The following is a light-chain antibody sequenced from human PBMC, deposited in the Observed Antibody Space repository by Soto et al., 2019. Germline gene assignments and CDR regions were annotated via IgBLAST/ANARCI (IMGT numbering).Light chain of an antibody. V-gene: IGLV2-14*01. CDR3: ISFTTDSTSYV. CDR1: SSDVGLYNY. Sequence: QSALTQPASVSGSPGQSITISCTGTSSDVGLYNYVSWYQQHPGKAPKLMIFEVSNRPSGVSNRFSGSKSGNTASLTISGLQADDEDDYYCISFTTDSTSYVYGTGTKVTVL. J-gene: IGLJ1*01. CDR2: EVS.